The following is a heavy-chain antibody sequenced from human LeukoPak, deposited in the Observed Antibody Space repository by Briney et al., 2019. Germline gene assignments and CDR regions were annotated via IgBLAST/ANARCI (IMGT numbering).Heavy chain of an antibody. CDR1: GDVFNKYA. Sequence: ASVKVSCKVSGDVFNKYALNWVRQAPGQGPEWMGWINVNTRSPTYAPAFRGRFVFSFDTSVRTAYLQINNLKAEDSAVYFCATGEVRSYFGPWGQGTMVTVSS. J-gene: IGHJ5*02. D-gene: IGHD4/OR15-4a*01. CDR2: INVNTRSP. CDR3: ATGEVRSYFGP. V-gene: IGHV7-4-1*02.